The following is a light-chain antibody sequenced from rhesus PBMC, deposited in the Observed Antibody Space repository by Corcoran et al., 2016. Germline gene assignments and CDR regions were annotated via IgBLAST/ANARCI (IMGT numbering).Light chain of an antibody. CDR3: QHYYDNPRT. CDR2: AAS. V-gene: IGKV1S12*01. Sequence: DIQMTQSPSALSASVGDRVTISCRASQNIYSDLAWYQQKPGKAPKLLIYAASSLQTGIPSRFSSSGSGTDFTLTISRLQPEGSAAYYCQHYYDNPRTFGQGTKGEIK. J-gene: IGKJ1*01. CDR1: QNIYSD.